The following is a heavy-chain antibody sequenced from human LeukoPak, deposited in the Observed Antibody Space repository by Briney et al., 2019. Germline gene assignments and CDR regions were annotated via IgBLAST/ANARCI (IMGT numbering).Heavy chain of an antibody. CDR1: GFTFSSYE. CDR3: ARVVPAAEYYYYYMDV. D-gene: IGHD2-2*01. J-gene: IGHJ6*03. Sequence: SGGSLRLSCAASGFTFSSYEMNWVRQAPGKGLEWVSYISSSGSTIYYADSVKGRFTISRDNAKNSLYLQMNSLRAEDTAVYYCARVVPAAEYYYYYMDVWGKGTTVTVSS. V-gene: IGHV3-48*03. CDR2: ISSSGSTI.